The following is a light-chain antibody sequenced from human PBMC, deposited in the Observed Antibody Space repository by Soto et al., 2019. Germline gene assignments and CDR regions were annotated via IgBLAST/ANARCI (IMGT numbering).Light chain of an antibody. CDR3: QSYVSGMSVWV. Sequence: QSVLTQPPSVSGAPGQRVTISCTGSSSNIGAGYDVHWYQQLPGTAPKLLIYVNSNRPSGVHDRFSGSKPGTSASLAVTGVRAEDAADSSSQSYVSGMSVWVFGGGSKLTVL. J-gene: IGLJ3*02. CDR2: VNS. V-gene: IGLV1-40*01. CDR1: SSNIGAGYD.